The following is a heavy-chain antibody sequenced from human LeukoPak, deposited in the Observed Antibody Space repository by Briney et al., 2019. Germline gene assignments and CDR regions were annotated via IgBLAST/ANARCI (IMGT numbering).Heavy chain of an antibody. CDR2: IYTSGST. V-gene: IGHV4-61*02. D-gene: IGHD2-15*01. Sequence: SQTLSLTCTVSGGSISSGSYYWSWIRQPAGKGLEWIGRIYTSGSTHYNPSLKSGVTISVDTSKNHFSLKLISVTAADTAVYYCAGLGSDGKPFDSWGQGTLVTVSS. J-gene: IGHJ4*02. CDR3: AGLGSDGKPFDS. CDR1: GGSISSGSYY.